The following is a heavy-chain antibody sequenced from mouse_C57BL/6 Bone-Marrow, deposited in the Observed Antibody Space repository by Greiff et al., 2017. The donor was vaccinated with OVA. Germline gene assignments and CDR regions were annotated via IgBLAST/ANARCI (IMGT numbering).Heavy chain of an antibody. J-gene: IGHJ4*01. D-gene: IGHD2-4*01. Sequence: VQLQQPGTELVKPGASVKLSCKASGYTFTSYWMHWVQQRPGQGLEWIGNINPSNGGTNYNEKFKSKATLTVDKSSSTAYMQLSSLTSEDSAVYYCARYDYDGEGAMDYWGQGTSVTVSS. CDR3: ARYDYDGEGAMDY. V-gene: IGHV1-53*01. CDR1: GYTFTSYW. CDR2: INPSNGGT.